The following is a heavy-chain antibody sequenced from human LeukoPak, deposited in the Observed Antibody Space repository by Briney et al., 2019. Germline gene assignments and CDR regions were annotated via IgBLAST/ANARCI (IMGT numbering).Heavy chain of an antibody. CDR1: GGSISSYY. CDR3: ARGWGGYSYGYSSDY. V-gene: IGHV4-34*01. Sequence: PSETLSLTCTVSGGSISSYYWSWIRQPPGKGLEWIGEINHSGSTNYNPSLKSRVTISVDTSKNQFSLKLSSVTAADTAVYYCARGWGGYSYGYSSDYWGQGTLVTVSS. D-gene: IGHD5-18*01. CDR2: INHSGST. J-gene: IGHJ4*02.